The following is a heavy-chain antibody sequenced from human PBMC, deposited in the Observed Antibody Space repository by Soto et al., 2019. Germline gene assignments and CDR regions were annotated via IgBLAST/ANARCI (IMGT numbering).Heavy chain of an antibody. CDR3: ARYEIMVRGVIIGMDV. J-gene: IGHJ6*02. CDR2: MNPNIGNT. CDR1: GYTCTSYD. V-gene: IGHV1-8*01. Sequence: ASVKVSCKGAGYTCTSYDINCVRQATGQGREWMGWMNPNIGNTGYAHKFQGRVTMTRNTSISTAYMELSSLRSEDTAVYYCARYEIMVRGVIIGMDVWGQGTTVTVSS. D-gene: IGHD3-10*01.